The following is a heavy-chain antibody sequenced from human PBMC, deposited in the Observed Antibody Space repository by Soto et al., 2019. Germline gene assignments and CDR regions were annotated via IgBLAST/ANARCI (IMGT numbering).Heavy chain of an antibody. J-gene: IGHJ4*02. CDR1: GFTFSSYS. Sequence: GGSLRLSCAASGFTFSSYSMNWVRQAPGKGLEWVSSISSSSSYIYYADSVKGRFTISRDNAKNSLYLQMNSLRAEDTAVYYCATLGYSSSSAFDWWGQGTLVTVSS. CDR2: ISSSSSYI. CDR3: ATLGYSSSSAFDW. D-gene: IGHD6-6*01. V-gene: IGHV3-21*01.